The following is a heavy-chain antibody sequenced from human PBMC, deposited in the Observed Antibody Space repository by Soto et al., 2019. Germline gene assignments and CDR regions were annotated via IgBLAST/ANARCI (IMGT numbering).Heavy chain of an antibody. CDR3: AREGSTIFGVAGYYYYYYMDV. CDR1: GYSFTSYG. CDR2: ISAYNGNT. D-gene: IGHD3-3*01. Sequence: EASVKVSCKASGYSFTSYGISWVRQAPGQGLEWMGWISAYNGNTNYAQKLQGRVTMTTDTSTSTAYMELRSLRSDDTAVYYCAREGSTIFGVAGYYYYYYMDVWGKGTTVTVSS. V-gene: IGHV1-18*01. J-gene: IGHJ6*03.